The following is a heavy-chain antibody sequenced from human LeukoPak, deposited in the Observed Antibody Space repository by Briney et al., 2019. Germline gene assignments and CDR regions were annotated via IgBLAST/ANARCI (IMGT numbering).Heavy chain of an antibody. Sequence: GESLKISCKGSGYRSTGYWIGWVRQMPGKGLEWMGIIYPDDSDTRYGPSFQGQVTISADKSINTAYLQWSSLKASDTAMYYCARLEGTRGGDYWGQGTLVTVSS. J-gene: IGHJ4*02. CDR3: ARLEGTRGGDY. CDR2: IYPDDSDT. CDR1: GYRSTGYW. D-gene: IGHD5-12*01. V-gene: IGHV5-51*01.